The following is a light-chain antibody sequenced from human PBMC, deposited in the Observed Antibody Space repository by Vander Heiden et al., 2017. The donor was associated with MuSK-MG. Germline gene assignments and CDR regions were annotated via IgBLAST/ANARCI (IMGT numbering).Light chain of an antibody. Sequence: SSELTQDPAVSVALGQTVRITCQGDRLRSYYASWYQQKPGQAPVLVIYGKNNRPSGIPDRFSGSSSGNTASLTITGAQAEDEADYYCNSRDSSGNPSYV. V-gene: IGLV3-19*01. CDR3: NSRDSSGNPSYV. CDR1: RLRSYY. CDR2: GKN. J-gene: IGLJ1*01.